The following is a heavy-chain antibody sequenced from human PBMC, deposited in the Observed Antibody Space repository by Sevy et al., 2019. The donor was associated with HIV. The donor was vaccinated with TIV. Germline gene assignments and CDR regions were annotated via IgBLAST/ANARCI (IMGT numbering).Heavy chain of an antibody. J-gene: IGHJ3*01. Sequence: GGSLRLSCAASGFDFSTYDMHWVRQAPGKGLEWVAFISFDGSDKWYGDSVKGRFTISRDNSKNTLYVQMNTLRDEDTAVYYRAKRERSYYDSSGNYDAFDVWGQGTLVTVSS. CDR3: AKRERSYYDSSGNYDAFDV. CDR2: ISFDGSDK. V-gene: IGHV3-33*03. D-gene: IGHD3-22*01. CDR1: GFDFSTYD.